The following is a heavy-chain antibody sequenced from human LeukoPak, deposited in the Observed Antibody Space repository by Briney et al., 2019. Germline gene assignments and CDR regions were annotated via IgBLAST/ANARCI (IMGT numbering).Heavy chain of an antibody. D-gene: IGHD2-2*01. CDR1: GFSFSNYG. CDR3: AKDIVVVPAAQLFDP. J-gene: IGHJ5*02. V-gene: IGHV3-33*06. Sequence: GGSLRLSCAASGFSFSNYGMHWVRQAPGKGLGWVALIWYDGSNTYYADSVKGRFTISRDNSKNTLYLQMNSLRAEDTAVYYCAKDIVVVPAAQLFDPWGQGTLVTVSS. CDR2: IWYDGSNT.